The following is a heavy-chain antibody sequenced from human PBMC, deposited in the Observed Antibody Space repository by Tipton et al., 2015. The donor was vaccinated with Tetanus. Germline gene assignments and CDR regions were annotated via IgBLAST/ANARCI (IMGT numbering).Heavy chain of an antibody. Sequence: SLRLSCQGSGFNFGDFNMNWIRQTPGKGLQWVSSISGHSTYIHYAESVRGRFSVSGDNAENSLYLQVDSLRAEDTAVYYCARWGDTSGTTNLYAFDMWGQGTMVSVSS. CDR2: ISGHSTYI. CDR1: GFNFGDFN. D-gene: IGHD3-10*01. V-gene: IGHV3-21*01. J-gene: IGHJ3*02. CDR3: ARWGDTSGTTNLYAFDM.